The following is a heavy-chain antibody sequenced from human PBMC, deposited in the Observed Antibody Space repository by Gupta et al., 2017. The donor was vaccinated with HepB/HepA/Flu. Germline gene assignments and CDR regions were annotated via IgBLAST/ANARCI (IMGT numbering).Heavy chain of an antibody. CDR2: IMSGGTKT. Sequence: QVQLVESGGGVVRPGRSLRPSCVASGFTFRKYGMHWVRRAPGKGLEWVAFIMSGGTKTYYADAVKGRLTISRDDSKRTIYLQMNSLTAEDTAVYYCARDGPHYDIDVWGPGTTVTVYS. V-gene: IGHV3-33*01. J-gene: IGHJ6*02. CDR3: ARDGPHYDIDV. CDR1: GFTFRKYG.